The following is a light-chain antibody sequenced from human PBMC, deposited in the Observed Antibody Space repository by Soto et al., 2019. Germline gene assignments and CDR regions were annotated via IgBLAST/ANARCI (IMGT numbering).Light chain of an antibody. CDR3: QHYYSAPT. CDR2: TTS. J-gene: IGKJ5*01. Sequence: DIQMTQSPSSLSASVGDRVTISCRAGQSIGIYLNWYQQKAGRAPKLLIHTTSSLQSGVPSRFSGSGSGTDFTLNISGLQPEDFATYYCQHYYSAPTFGQGTRLEIK. CDR1: QSIGIY. V-gene: IGKV1-39*01.